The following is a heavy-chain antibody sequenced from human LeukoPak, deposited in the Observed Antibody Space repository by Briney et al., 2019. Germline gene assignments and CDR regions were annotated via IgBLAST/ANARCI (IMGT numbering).Heavy chain of an antibody. Sequence: SVKVSCKASGGTFSSYAISWVRQAPGQGLEWMGEIIPIFGTANYAQKFQGRVTITADESTSTAYMELSSLRSEDTAVYYCARRGIAAAEFDYWGQGTLVTVSS. CDR2: IIPIFGTA. CDR1: GGTFSSYA. D-gene: IGHD6-13*01. CDR3: ARRGIAAAEFDY. J-gene: IGHJ4*02. V-gene: IGHV1-69*13.